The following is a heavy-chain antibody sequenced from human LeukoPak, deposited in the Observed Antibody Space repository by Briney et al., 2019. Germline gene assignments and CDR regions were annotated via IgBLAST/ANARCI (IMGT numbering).Heavy chain of an antibody. D-gene: IGHD3-10*01. V-gene: IGHV4-4*02. CDR2: IYHSGST. CDR3: ARSQELLWFGELSFPHYFDH. J-gene: IGHJ4*02. Sequence: SGTLSLTCAVSGGSISSSNWWSWVRQPPGKGLEWIGEIYHSGSTNYNPSLKSRVTISVDKSKNQFSLKLSSVTAADTAVYYCARSQELLWFGELSFPHYFDHWGQGTLVTVSS. CDR1: GGSISSSNW.